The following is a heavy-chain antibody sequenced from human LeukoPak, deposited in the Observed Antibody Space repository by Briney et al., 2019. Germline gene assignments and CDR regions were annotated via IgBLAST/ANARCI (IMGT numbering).Heavy chain of an antibody. CDR3: ARVSAIIVVVPAAMDGQGNAFDI. CDR1: GWSFSGYY. J-gene: IGHJ3*02. V-gene: IGHV4-34*01. D-gene: IGHD2-2*01. CDR2: INHSGST. Sequence: PSETLSLTCAVYGWSFSGYYWSWIRQPPGKGLEWIGEINHSGSTNYNPSLKSRVTISVDKSKNQFSLKLSSVTAADTAVYYCARVSAIIVVVPAAMDGQGNAFDIWGQGTMVTVSS.